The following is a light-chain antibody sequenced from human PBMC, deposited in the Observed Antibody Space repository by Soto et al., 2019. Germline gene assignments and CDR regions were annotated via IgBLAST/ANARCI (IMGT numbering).Light chain of an antibody. CDR1: TSNIAGNA. J-gene: IGLJ2*01. CDR3: AVWDDSLNRPV. V-gene: IGLV1-44*01. CDR2: SDS. Sequence: QSVLTQPPSVSGTPGQRVTISCSGSTSNIAGNAVNWYQQLPGTAPKLLIFSDSQRPSGVPDRFSASKYGTSASLAISGLQADDEAQYHCAVWDDSLNRPVFGGGTKLTVL.